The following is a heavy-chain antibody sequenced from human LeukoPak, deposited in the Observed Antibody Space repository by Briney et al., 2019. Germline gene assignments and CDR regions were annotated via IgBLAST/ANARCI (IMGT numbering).Heavy chain of an antibody. CDR3: ARETYGDSHFDY. Sequence: GGSLRLSCAASGFTFSSYGMHGVRQAPGKGLEWVAVIWYDGSNKYYADSVKGRFTISRDNSKNTLYLQMNSLRAEDTAVYYCARETYGDSHFDYWGQGTLVTVSS. CDR2: IWYDGSNK. V-gene: IGHV3-33*08. D-gene: IGHD4-17*01. J-gene: IGHJ4*02. CDR1: GFTFSSYG.